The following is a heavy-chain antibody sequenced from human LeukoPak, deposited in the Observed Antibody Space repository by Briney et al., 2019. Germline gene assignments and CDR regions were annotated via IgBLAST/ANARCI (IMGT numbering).Heavy chain of an antibody. V-gene: IGHV3-15*01. CDR3: TTSVTYYDFWSGSNWFDP. CDR1: GFTFSSYA. CDR2: IKSKTDGGTT. J-gene: IGHJ5*02. Sequence: GGSLRLSCAASGFTFSSYAMSWVRQAPGKGLEWVCRIKSKTDGGTTDYAAPVKGRFTISRDDSKNTLYLQMNSLKTEDTAVYYCTTSVTYYDFWSGSNWFDPWGQGTLVTVSS. D-gene: IGHD3-3*01.